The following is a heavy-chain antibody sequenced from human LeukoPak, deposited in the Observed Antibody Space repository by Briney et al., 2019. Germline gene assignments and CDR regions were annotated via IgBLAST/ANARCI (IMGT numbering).Heavy chain of an antibody. CDR3: ARGYYDFWSGYLDY. D-gene: IGHD3-3*01. CDR2: IYTSGST. CDR1: GGSISSYY. V-gene: IGHV4-4*07. Sequence: SETLSLTCTVSGGSISSYYWSWIRQPAGKGLEWIGRIYTSGSTNYNPSLKSRVTMSVDTSKNQFSLKLSSVTAADTAVYHCARGYYDFWSGYLDYWGQGTLVTVSS. J-gene: IGHJ4*02.